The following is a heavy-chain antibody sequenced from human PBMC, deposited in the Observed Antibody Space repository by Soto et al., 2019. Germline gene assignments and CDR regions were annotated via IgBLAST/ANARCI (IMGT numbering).Heavy chain of an antibody. CDR2: IIPIFGTA. J-gene: IGHJ5*02. CDR3: AREAGVVPAAISWFDP. CDR1: GGTFSSYA. Sequence: SVKVSCKASGGTFSSYAISWVRQAPGQGLEWMGGIIPIFGTANYAQKFQGRVTITADESTSTAYMELSSLRSEDTAVYYCAREAGVVPAAISWFDPWGQGTLVTVSS. D-gene: IGHD2-2*02. V-gene: IGHV1-69*13.